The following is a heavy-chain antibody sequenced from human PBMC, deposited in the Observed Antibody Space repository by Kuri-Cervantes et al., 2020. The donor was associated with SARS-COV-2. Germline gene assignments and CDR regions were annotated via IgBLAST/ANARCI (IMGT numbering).Heavy chain of an antibody. CDR1: GYTFTSYA. D-gene: IGHD6-19*01. J-gene: IGHJ4*02. CDR2: INAGNGNT. Sequence: ASVKVSCKASGYTFTSYAMHWVRQAPGQRLEWMGWINAGNGNTKYSQKLQGRVTMTTDTSTSTAYMELRSLRSDDTAVYYCATTGIAVAGRAGSDYWGQGTLVTCYS. CDR3: ATTGIAVAGRAGSDY. V-gene: IGHV1-3*01.